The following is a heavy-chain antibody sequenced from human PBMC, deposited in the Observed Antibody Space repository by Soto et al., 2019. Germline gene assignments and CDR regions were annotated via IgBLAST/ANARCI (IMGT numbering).Heavy chain of an antibody. V-gene: IGHV4-59*01. CDR1: GGSISSYY. CDR2: IYYSGST. D-gene: IGHD3-22*01. CDR3: ARGLISDYYLYDAFDI. Sequence: SETLSLTCTVSGGSISSYYWSWIRQPPGKGLEWIGYIYYSGSTNYNPSLKSRVTISVDTSKNQFSLKLSSVTAADTAVYYCARGLISDYYLYDAFDIWGQGTMVTVSS. J-gene: IGHJ3*02.